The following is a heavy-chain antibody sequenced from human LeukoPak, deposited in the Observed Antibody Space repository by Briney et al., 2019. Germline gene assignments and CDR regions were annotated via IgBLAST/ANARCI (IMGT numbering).Heavy chain of an antibody. CDR1: GGSISSYY. CDR2: IYYSGST. D-gene: IGHD2-15*01. CDR3: ARVDLGYCSGGSCYNNWFDP. Sequence: SETLSLTCTVSGGSISSYYWGWIRQPPGKGLEWIGSIYYSGSTYYNPSLESRVTISVDTSKNQFSLKLSSVTAADTAVYYCARVDLGYCSGGSCYNNWFDPWGQGTLVTVSS. V-gene: IGHV4-39*07. J-gene: IGHJ5*02.